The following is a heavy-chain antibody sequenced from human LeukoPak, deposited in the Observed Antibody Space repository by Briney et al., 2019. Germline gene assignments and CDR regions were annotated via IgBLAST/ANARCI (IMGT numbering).Heavy chain of an antibody. D-gene: IGHD2-2*01. J-gene: IGHJ3*02. CDR1: GFTFSSYA. Sequence: GGSLRLSCAASGFTFSSYAMSWVRQAPGKGLEWVSVISGNSISTYYADSVKGRFTISRDNSKNTLYLQMNSLRAEDTALYYCARVRYCSSTSCYGPEDDAFDIWGQGTMVTVSS. CDR2: ISGNSIST. CDR3: ARVRYCSSTSCYGPEDDAFDI. V-gene: IGHV3-23*01.